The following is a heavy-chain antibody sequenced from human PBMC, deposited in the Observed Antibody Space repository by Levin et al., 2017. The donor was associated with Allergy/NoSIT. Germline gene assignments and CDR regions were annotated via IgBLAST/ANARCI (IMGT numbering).Heavy chain of an antibody. Sequence: PGGSLRLSCAASGFTFDDYAMHWVRQAPGKGLEWVSGISWNSGSIGYADSVKGRFTISRDNAKNSLYLQMNSLRAEDTALYYCAKATAHKITMVRGVISPYYYYGMDVWGQGTTVTVSS. V-gene: IGHV3-9*01. CDR2: ISWNSGSI. CDR3: AKATAHKITMVRGVISPYYYYGMDV. J-gene: IGHJ6*02. CDR1: GFTFDDYA. D-gene: IGHD3-10*01.